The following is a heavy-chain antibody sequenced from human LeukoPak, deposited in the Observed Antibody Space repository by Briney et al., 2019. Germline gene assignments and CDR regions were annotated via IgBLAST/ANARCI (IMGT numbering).Heavy chain of an antibody. J-gene: IGHJ4*02. CDR1: GGSISSYY. CDR3: ARGMATTSSFDD. V-gene: IGHV4-59*01. Sequence: SETLSLTCTVSGGSISSYYWNWIRQPPGKGLEWIGYIYYSGSTNYNPSLKSRVTISVDTSKNHFSLRLSSVTAADTAVYFCARGMATTSSFDDWGQGTLVTVSS. CDR2: IYYSGST. D-gene: IGHD5-24*01.